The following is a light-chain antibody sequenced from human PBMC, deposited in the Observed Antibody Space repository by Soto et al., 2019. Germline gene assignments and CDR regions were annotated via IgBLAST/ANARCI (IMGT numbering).Light chain of an antibody. CDR2: DAS. CDR3: QHYNIYPWT. Sequence: DIQMTQSPSTLSASVGDRVTITGRASQTIRSWLAWYQQKPGKAPNLLIYDASSLESGVPSRFGGSGSGTEFTLTISSLQPDDSATYYCQHYNIYPWTFGQGTKVEIK. V-gene: IGKV1-5*01. J-gene: IGKJ1*01. CDR1: QTIRSW.